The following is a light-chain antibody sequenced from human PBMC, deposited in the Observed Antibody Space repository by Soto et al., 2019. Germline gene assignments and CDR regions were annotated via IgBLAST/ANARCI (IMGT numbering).Light chain of an antibody. Sequence: QSVLTQPPSVSGAPGQRVTISCTGSTSNTGAGYDVHWYQHLPGAAPKLLINSTSNRPSGVPDRFSGSKSGTSASLAITGLQAEDEADYYCQSYDSSLSGWVFGGGTKLTVL. J-gene: IGLJ3*02. CDR3: QSYDSSLSGWV. V-gene: IGLV1-40*01. CDR2: STS. CDR1: TSNTGAGYD.